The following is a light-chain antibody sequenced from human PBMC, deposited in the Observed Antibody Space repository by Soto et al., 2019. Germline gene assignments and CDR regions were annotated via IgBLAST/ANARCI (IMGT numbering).Light chain of an antibody. Sequence: QSALTQPPSASGSPGQSFTLSCTGTSSDVGGYNFVSWYQQHPGKAPKLMIYEVSRRPSGVPDRFSGSKSGTTASLTVSGLQAEDEADYSCRSYADSNNNVFGGGTKLTVL. CDR1: SSDVGGYNF. J-gene: IGLJ2*01. CDR2: EVS. V-gene: IGLV2-8*01. CDR3: RSYADSNNNV.